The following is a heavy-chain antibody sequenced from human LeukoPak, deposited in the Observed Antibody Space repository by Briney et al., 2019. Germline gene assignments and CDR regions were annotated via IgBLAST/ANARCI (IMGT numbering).Heavy chain of an antibody. J-gene: IGHJ5*02. CDR2: INPSGGTT. Sequence: ASVKVSCKASGYTFTSYYMHWVRQAPGQGLEWMGLINPSGGTTRYAQKFQGRVTMTRDLSTSTDCMELSSLRSDDTAVYFCARDNSVGDYAWWFDPWGQGTLVTVSS. V-gene: IGHV1-46*01. CDR3: ARDNSVGDYAWWFDP. CDR1: GYTFTSYY. D-gene: IGHD1-26*01.